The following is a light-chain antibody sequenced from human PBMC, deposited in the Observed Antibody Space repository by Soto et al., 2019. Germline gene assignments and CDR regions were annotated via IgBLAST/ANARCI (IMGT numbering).Light chain of an antibody. CDR2: GNN. J-gene: IGLJ3*02. CDR1: SSDIGAHYD. V-gene: IGLV1-40*01. CDR3: QSYDDSLSGWV. Sequence: QSVLTQPPSVSGAPGQRVTISCTGSSSDIGAHYDVHWYQQLPGTAPKLLIYGNNNRPSGVPDRFSGSKSGTSASLAITGLXGEDEADYYCQSYDDSLSGWVFGGGTKVTVL.